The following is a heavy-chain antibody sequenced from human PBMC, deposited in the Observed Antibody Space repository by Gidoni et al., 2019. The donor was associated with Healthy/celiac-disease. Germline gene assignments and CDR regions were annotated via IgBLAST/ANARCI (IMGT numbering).Heavy chain of an antibody. V-gene: IGHV3-30-3*01. Sequence: QVPLVESGGGVVQPGRSLRLSCAASGFTFSSYAMHWVRPAPGKGLDWVAVISYDGSNKDYADSVKGRFTISRDNSKNTLYLQRNSLRAEDTAVYYCARVGDVLLWFGERIDAFDIWGQGTMVTVSS. CDR3: ARVGDVLLWFGERIDAFDI. D-gene: IGHD3-10*01. J-gene: IGHJ3*02. CDR1: GFTFSSYA. CDR2: ISYDGSNK.